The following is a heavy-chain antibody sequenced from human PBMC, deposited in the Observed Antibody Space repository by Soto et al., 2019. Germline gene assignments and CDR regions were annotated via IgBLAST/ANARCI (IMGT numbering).Heavy chain of an antibody. CDR1: GYIFIHCF. Sequence: QVQLVQSGAEMKQPGASVKLSCQASGYIFIHCFMHWVRQAPGQGREWMGGINPSSGTTTYAQKCQGRVTVTRDTSTSTVYMELSSLGAGDTAMYYCARSLGETTSLFDYWGQGSLVTVSA. D-gene: IGHD1-26*01. CDR3: ARSLGETTSLFDY. J-gene: IGHJ4*02. V-gene: IGHV1-46*01. CDR2: INPSSGTT.